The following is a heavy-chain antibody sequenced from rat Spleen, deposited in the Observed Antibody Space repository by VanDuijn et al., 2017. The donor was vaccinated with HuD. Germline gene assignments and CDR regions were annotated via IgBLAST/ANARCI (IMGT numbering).Heavy chain of an antibody. V-gene: IGHV5S23*01. D-gene: IGHD1-5*01. Sequence: EVQMVESGGGLVQPGRSLKLSCAASGFTFSDYAMAWVRQAPTKGLEWVASISPSGGSTYYRDSVKGRFTISRDNAKSTLYLQMDSLRSEDTATYYCTTLIGTTTGYYWYFDFWGPGTMVTVSS. J-gene: IGHJ1*01. CDR1: GFTFSDYA. CDR3: TTLIGTTTGYYWYFDF. CDR2: ISPSGGST.